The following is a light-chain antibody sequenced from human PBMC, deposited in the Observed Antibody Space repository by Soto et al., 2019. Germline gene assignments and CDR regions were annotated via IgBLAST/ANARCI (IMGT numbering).Light chain of an antibody. CDR2: EVS. J-gene: IGLJ3*02. V-gene: IGLV2-14*01. CDR1: RSDIGDSNF. Sequence: QSVLTQPASVSGSPGQSVTISCTGPRSDIGDSNFISWYQHSPGKAPRLLIYEVSSRPSGVSKRFSGSKAGNTASLTISGLLDDDEADYYCSSYTIRNTWVFGGGTQLTVL. CDR3: SSYTIRNTWV.